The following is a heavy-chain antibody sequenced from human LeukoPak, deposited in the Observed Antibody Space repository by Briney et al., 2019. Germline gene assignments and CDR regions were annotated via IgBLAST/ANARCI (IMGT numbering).Heavy chain of an antibody. CDR2: IYYSGSN. CDR3: ARLDYYYYYMDV. V-gene: IGHV4-39*01. Sequence: SETLSLASTVDGASISSISYYWGWIRQPPGRGLEWIGSIYYSGSNYYNPSLQSRVTISVDTSKNQFSLKLSSVTAADTAVYYCARLDYYYYYMDVWGKGTTVTISS. CDR1: GASISSISYY. J-gene: IGHJ6*03.